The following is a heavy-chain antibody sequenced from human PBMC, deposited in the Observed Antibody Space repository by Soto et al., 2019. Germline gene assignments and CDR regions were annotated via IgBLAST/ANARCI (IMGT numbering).Heavy chain of an antibody. CDR2: INSDGSST. CDR3: ASDPGLWFGELYGVDY. J-gene: IGHJ4*02. Sequence: EVQLVESGGGLVQPGGSLRLSCAASGFTFSSYWMHWVRQAPGKGLVWVSRINSDGSSTSYADSVKGRFTISRDNAKNTLYLQMNSRRAEDTAVYYCASDPGLWFGELYGVDYWGQGTLVTVSS. CDR1: GFTFSSYW. D-gene: IGHD3-10*01. V-gene: IGHV3-74*01.